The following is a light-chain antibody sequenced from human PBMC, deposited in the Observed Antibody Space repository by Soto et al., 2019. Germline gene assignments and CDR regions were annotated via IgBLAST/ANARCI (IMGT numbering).Light chain of an antibody. Sequence: DIQLTQSPSFLSASVGDRVTITCRGSQGISSYLAWYQQKPGKAPKLLIYAASTLQSGVPSRFSGSGSGTEFTLTISSLQPEDFATYYCQQLNSYPLTLGGGTKVDIK. V-gene: IGKV1-9*01. CDR3: QQLNSYPLT. J-gene: IGKJ4*01. CDR2: AAS. CDR1: QGISSY.